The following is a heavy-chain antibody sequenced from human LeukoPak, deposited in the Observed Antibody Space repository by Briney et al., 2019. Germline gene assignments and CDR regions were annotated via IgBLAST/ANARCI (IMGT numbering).Heavy chain of an antibody. V-gene: IGHV1-69*13. Sequence: SVKVSCKASGGTFSSYAISWVRQAPGQGLEWMGGIIPIFGTANYAQKFQGRVTITADESTSTAYMELSGLRSEDTAVYYCARRYSSGLDAFDIWGQGTMVTVSS. CDR2: IIPIFGTA. CDR3: ARRYSSGLDAFDI. CDR1: GGTFSSYA. J-gene: IGHJ3*02. D-gene: IGHD6-19*01.